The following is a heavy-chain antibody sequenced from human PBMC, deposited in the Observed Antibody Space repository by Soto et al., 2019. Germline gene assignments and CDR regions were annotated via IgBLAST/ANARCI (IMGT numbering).Heavy chain of an antibody. Sequence: GGSLRLSCAASGFTFSSYWMSWVRQAPGKGLEWVANIKQDGSEKYYVDSVKGRFTISRDNAKNSLYLQMNSLRAEDTAVYYCARQEIAVAGMALDYWGRGTLVTVSS. J-gene: IGHJ4*02. D-gene: IGHD6-19*01. V-gene: IGHV3-7*01. CDR2: IKQDGSEK. CDR1: GFTFSSYW. CDR3: ARQEIAVAGMALDY.